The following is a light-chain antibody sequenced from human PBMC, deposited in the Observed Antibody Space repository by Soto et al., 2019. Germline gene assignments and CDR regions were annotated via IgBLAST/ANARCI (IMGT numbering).Light chain of an antibody. Sequence: DIQMTQSPSALSASVGDRVTITCRASQSISTWLAWYQQTPGKAPKLLIYDASNLESGVPSRFSGSGSGTEFTLTITNLQPDDFETYYCQHYNTYSGTFGQGTKVDIK. CDR2: DAS. CDR1: QSISTW. V-gene: IGKV1-5*01. J-gene: IGKJ1*01. CDR3: QHYNTYSGT.